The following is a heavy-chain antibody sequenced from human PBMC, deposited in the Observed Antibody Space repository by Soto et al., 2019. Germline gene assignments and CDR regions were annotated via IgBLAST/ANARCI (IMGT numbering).Heavy chain of an antibody. D-gene: IGHD5-12*01. Sequence: PSQTLSLTCVISGDSVSSNSAAWNWIRQSPSRGLEWLGRTYYRSKWYNDYAVSVKSRITINPDTSKNQFSLQLNSVTPEDTAVYYCARAEGYSGYESWGKVAGRTNWFDPWGQGTLVTVSS. J-gene: IGHJ5*02. CDR2: TYYRSKWYN. CDR3: ARAEGYSGYESWGKVAGRTNWFDP. V-gene: IGHV6-1*01. CDR1: GDSVSSNSAA.